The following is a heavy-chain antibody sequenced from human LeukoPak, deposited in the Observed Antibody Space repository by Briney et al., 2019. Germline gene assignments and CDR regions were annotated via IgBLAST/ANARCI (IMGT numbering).Heavy chain of an antibody. Sequence: PGGSLRLSCAASGFAFSSYAMSWVRQAPGKGLEWVSSISGSGGSTHYADSMKGRFTISRDNSKITLYLQMNSLRVEDTAVHYCAKDSDAVTTCLDSWGQGTLVAVSS. CDR1: GFAFSSYA. V-gene: IGHV3-23*01. CDR3: AKDSDAVTTCLDS. CDR2: ISGSGGST. J-gene: IGHJ4*02. D-gene: IGHD4-17*01.